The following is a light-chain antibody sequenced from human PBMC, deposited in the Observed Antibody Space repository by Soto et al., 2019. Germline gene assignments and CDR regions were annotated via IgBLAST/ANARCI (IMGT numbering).Light chain of an antibody. J-gene: IGLJ3*02. V-gene: IGLV1-44*01. CDR1: SSNIGSNT. CDR2: SNN. CDR3: AAWDDSLSGVV. Sequence: QSVLTQPPSASGTPGQRVTISCSGSSSNIGSNTVNWYQQLPGTAPKLLIYSNNQRPSGVPDRFSGSKSGTSASLAISGLQSEDEADYYCAAWDDSLSGVVFGGGIKVTVL.